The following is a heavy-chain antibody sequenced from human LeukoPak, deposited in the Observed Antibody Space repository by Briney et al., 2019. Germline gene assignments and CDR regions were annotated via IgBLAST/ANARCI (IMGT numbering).Heavy chain of an antibody. CDR2: IRYDGSNK. CDR3: ARDGWGWLQFREYFQH. V-gene: IGHV3-30*02. D-gene: IGHD5-24*01. CDR1: GFTFSSYG. Sequence: PGGSLRLSWAASGFTFSSYGMHWVRQASGKGLEWEAFIRYDGSNKYYADSVKGRFTISRDNSKNTLYLQMNSLRAEDTAVYYCARDGWGWLQFREYFQHWGQGTLVTVSS. J-gene: IGHJ1*01.